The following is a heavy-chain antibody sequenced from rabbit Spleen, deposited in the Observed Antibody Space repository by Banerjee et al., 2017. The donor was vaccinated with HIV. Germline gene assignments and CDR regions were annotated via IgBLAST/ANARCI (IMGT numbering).Heavy chain of an antibody. CDR3: ARDDGSYDYIDVYFNL. Sequence: QEQLVESGGGLVQPGGSLKLSCKASGFDFSNYGVSWVRQAPGKGLEWIACIDSGSSGDTYYATWAQGRFTISKASSTTVTLRMTSLTAADTATYFCARDDGSYDYIDVYFNLWGPGTLVTVS. CDR2: IDSGSSGDT. CDR1: GFDFSNYG. D-gene: IGHD6-1*01. J-gene: IGHJ4*01. V-gene: IGHV1S45*01.